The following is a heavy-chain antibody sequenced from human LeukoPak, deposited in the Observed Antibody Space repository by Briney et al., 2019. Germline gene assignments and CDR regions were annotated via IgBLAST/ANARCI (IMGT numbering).Heavy chain of an antibody. CDR1: GGSISSYY. J-gene: IGHJ5*02. CDR2: IYTSGST. V-gene: IGHV4-4*07. CDR3: ARENSIAARSGNWFDP. D-gene: IGHD6-6*01. Sequence: PSETLSLTCTVSGGSISSYYWSWIRQPAGKGLEWIGRIYTSGSTNYNPSLKSRVTMSVDTSKNQFSLKLSSVTAADTAVYYCARENSIAARSGNWFDPWGQGTLVTVSS.